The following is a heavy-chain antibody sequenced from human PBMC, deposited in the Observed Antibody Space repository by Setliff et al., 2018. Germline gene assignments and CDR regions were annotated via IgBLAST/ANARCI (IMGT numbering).Heavy chain of an antibody. CDR3: ARAPFSSGWYGGWEYYFDY. CDR2: ISSTSTYI. CDR1: RFTFSSYY. D-gene: IGHD6-19*01. V-gene: IGHV3-21*01. Sequence: GESLKISCVASRFTFSSYYMNWVRQAPGKGLEWVSSISSTSTYIYYADSVKGRFTISRDNARNSLYLQMNSLRAEDTAVYYCARAPFSSGWYGGWEYYFDYWGQGTQVNVSS. J-gene: IGHJ4*02.